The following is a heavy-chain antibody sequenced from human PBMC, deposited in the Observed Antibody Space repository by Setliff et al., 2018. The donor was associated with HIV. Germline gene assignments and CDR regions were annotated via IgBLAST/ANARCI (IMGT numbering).Heavy chain of an antibody. CDR3: VRVSDYDYIWGSYRNFDY. J-gene: IGHJ4*02. D-gene: IGHD3-16*02. V-gene: IGHV1-18*01. Sequence: GASVKVSCKASGYSSSSYGISWVRQAPGQGLEWMGWISAYNGNTNYAQRLQGRVTMTTDTTTNTAYMELGSLRSDDTAVYYCVRVSDYDYIWGSYRNFDYWGQGTLVTVSS. CDR2: ISAYNGNT. CDR1: GYSSSSYG.